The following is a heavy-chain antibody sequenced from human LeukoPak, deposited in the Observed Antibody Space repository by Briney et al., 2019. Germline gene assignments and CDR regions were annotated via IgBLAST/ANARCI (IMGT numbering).Heavy chain of an antibody. Sequence: PGGSLRLSCTASGFTFSNYWMSWVRQTPEKGLEWVANIKQDGRETVYVDSVKGRFTISRDNAQSSLYLQMNSLRAEDTAVCYCARGGGSGSYYNNDRLYGMDVWGQGTTVTVSS. V-gene: IGHV3-7*05. D-gene: IGHD3-10*01. J-gene: IGHJ6*02. CDR2: IKQDGRET. CDR3: ARGGGSGSYYNNDRLYGMDV. CDR1: GFTFSNYW.